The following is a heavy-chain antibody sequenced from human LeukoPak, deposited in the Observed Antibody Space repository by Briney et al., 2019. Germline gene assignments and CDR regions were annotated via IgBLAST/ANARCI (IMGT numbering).Heavy chain of an antibody. CDR2: IYHSGST. J-gene: IGHJ4*02. CDR1: GGSISSGGYS. D-gene: IGHD3-10*01. CDR3: ASSLGGQGADY. V-gene: IGHV4-30-2*01. Sequence: SQTLSLTCTVSGGSISSGGYSWSWIRQPPGKGLEWIGYIYHSGSTYYNPSLKSRVTISVDRSKNQFSLKLSSVTAADTAVYYCASSLGGQGADYWGQGTLVTVSS.